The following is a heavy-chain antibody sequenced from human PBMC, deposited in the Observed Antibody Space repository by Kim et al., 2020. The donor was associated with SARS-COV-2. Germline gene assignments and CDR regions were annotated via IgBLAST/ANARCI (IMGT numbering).Heavy chain of an antibody. V-gene: IGHV3-30*02. CDR2: IWYDGSNK. Sequence: GGSLRLSCAASGFTFSSYGMHWVRQAPGKGLEWVAFIWYDGSNKYYADSVKGRFTISRDNSKNTLYLQMNSLRAEDTAVYYCAKGSGSYFDSWGQGTLVTVSS. CDR3: AKGSGSYFDS. CDR1: GFTFSSYG. J-gene: IGHJ4*02. D-gene: IGHD1-26*01.